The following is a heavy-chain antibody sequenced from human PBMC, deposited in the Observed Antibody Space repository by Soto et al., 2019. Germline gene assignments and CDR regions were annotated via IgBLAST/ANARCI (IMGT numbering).Heavy chain of an antibody. V-gene: IGHV1-69*06. D-gene: IGHD6-19*01. CDR1: GGTFSSYA. CDR2: IIPIFGTA. J-gene: IGHJ4*02. Sequence: ASVKVSCKASGGTFSSYAISWVRQAPGQGLEWMGGIIPIFGTANYAQKFQGRVTITADKSTSTAYMELSSLRSEDTAVYYCARAVMYSSGWYVIDYWGQGTLVTVSS. CDR3: ARAVMYSSGWYVIDY.